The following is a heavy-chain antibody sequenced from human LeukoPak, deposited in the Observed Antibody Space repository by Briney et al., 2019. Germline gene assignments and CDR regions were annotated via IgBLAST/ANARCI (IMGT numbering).Heavy chain of an antibody. J-gene: IGHJ3*02. V-gene: IGHV1-2*02. Sequence: ASVKVSCKASGYTFTGYYMHWVRQAPGQGLEWMGWINPNSGGTNYAQKFQGRVTMTRDTSISTAYMELSRLRSDDTAVYYCARGGAAANTMLIVYAFDIWGQGTMVTVSS. D-gene: IGHD6-13*01. CDR3: ARGGAAANTMLIVYAFDI. CDR1: GYTFTGYY. CDR2: INPNSGGT.